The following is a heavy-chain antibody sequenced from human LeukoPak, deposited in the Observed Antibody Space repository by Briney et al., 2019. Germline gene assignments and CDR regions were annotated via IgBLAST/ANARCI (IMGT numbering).Heavy chain of an antibody. CDR2: ISSSTTSI. V-gene: IGHV3-48*01. J-gene: IGHJ4*02. CDR3: AKDGYDFWSGYYSDY. D-gene: IGHD3-3*01. CDR1: GFTFSTYS. Sequence: QPGGSLRLSCAASGFTFSTYSMNWVRQAPGKGLEWVSYISSSTTSIYYADSVKGRFTISRDNAKNSLYLQMNSLRAEDTAVYYCAKDGYDFWSGYYSDYWGQGTLVTVSS.